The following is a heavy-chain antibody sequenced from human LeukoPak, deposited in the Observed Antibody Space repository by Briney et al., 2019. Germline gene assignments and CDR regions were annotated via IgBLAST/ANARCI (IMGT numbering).Heavy chain of an antibody. V-gene: IGHV1-2*02. CDR1: GFTFTAYH. CDR3: ARGGLLYYYESSGYYGPLDY. Sequence: ASVKVSCKASGFTFTAYHMHWVRQAPGQGLEWMGWINPKSGGTNYAQKFQGRVTMTRDTSISTAYMELRRLRSDDTAVYYCARGGLLYYYESSGYYGPLDYWGQGTLVTVSS. J-gene: IGHJ4*02. D-gene: IGHD3-22*01. CDR2: INPKSGGT.